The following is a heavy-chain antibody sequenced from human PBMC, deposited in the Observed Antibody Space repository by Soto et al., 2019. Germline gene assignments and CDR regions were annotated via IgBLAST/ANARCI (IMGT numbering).Heavy chain of an antibody. CDR3: ARGVGSTSWSTYDYYGLDV. J-gene: IGHJ6*02. CDR1: GYTFTGYY. Sequence: QVQLVQSGAEVKKPGASVRVSCKASGYTFTGYYIFWVRQAPGQGFEWMGWINPNSGDTDFAQKLQGRVTMTRDTSISTVYMEVSRLASDDTAVYYCARGVGSTSWSTYDYYGLDVCGQGTTVTVSS. V-gene: IGHV1-2*02. CDR2: INPNSGDT. D-gene: IGHD6-13*01.